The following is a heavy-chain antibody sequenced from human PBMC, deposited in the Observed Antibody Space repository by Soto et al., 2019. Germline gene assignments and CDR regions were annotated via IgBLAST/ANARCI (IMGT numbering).Heavy chain of an antibody. CDR2: IKSKTDGGTT. CDR3: AKDPLRFLEWPTPNYGMDV. J-gene: IGHJ6*02. D-gene: IGHD3-3*01. V-gene: IGHV3-15*01. CDR1: GFTFSNAW. Sequence: GGSLRLSCAASGFTFSNAWMSWVRQAPGKGLEWVGRIKSKTDGGTTDYAAPVKGRFTISRDDSKNTLYLQMNSLRAEDTAVYYCAKDPLRFLEWPTPNYGMDVWGQGTTVTVSS.